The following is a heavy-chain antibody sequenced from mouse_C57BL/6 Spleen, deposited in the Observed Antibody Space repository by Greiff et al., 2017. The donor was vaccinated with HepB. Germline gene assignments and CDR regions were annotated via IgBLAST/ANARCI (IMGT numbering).Heavy chain of an antibody. Sequence: EVQLQQSGPVLVKPGASVKMSCKASGYTFTDYYMNWVKQSHGKSLEWIGVINPYNGGTSYNQKFKGKATLTVDKSSSTAYMELNSLTSEDSAVYYCARSDRGYYFDYWGQGTTLTVSS. CDR1: GYTFTDYY. V-gene: IGHV1-19*01. J-gene: IGHJ2*01. CDR2: INPYNGGT. CDR3: ARSDRGYYFDY. D-gene: IGHD2-14*01.